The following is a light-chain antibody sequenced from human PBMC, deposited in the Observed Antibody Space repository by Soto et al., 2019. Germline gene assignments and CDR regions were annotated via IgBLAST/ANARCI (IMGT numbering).Light chain of an antibody. CDR1: SNDIGGYNY. CDR2: DVS. Sequence: QSVLTQPASMSGSPGQSVTISCAGTSNDIGGYNYVSWYQHHSGTAPKLIIYDVSSRPSGVSHRFSGSKSGNTASLTISGLQAEDEADYYCSSFSVASPLFGTGTKVTV. J-gene: IGLJ1*01. CDR3: SSFSVASPL. V-gene: IGLV2-14*01.